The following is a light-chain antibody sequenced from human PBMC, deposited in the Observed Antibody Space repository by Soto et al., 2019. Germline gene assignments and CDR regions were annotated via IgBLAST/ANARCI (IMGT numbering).Light chain of an antibody. CDR1: QDIKHY. V-gene: IGKV1-33*01. Sequence: DIQMTQSPSSLSASVGDRVTITCQASQDIKHYLNWYQQKPGKAPNLLIYDASNLKTGVPSRFSGSRSGTHFTVTISSLQSEDIATYYCQHYDHPPPLSFGGGTKVEIK. CDR2: DAS. J-gene: IGKJ4*02. CDR3: QHYDHPPPLS.